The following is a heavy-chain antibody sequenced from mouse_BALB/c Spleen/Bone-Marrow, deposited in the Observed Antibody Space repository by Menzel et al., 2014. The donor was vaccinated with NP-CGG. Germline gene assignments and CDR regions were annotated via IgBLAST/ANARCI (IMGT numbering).Heavy chain of an antibody. D-gene: IGHD2-4*01. J-gene: IGHJ4*01. V-gene: IGHV2-6-7*01. CDR1: GFSLTGYG. CDR2: IWGDGST. CDR3: ARDSFLITRALDY. Sequence: VKLVESGPGLVAPSQSLSITCTVSGFSLTGYGVSWVRQPPGKGLEWLGMIWGDGSTDYNSALKSRLSISKDNSKSQVFLKVNSLQTEDTARYYCARDSFLITRALDYWGQGTSATVSS.